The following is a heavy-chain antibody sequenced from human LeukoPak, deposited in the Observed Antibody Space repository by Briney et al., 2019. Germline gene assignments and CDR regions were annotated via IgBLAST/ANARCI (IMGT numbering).Heavy chain of an antibody. D-gene: IGHD2-15*01. Sequence: KPGGSLRLSCAASGFTFSSYSLNWVRQAPGRGLEWVSSISVSSSGFFYYADSVKGRFTISRDNAKNSLYLQMNSLRAEDTAVYYCARGAPIAVVGSIAFDVWGQGTMVTVSS. CDR1: GFTFSSYS. J-gene: IGHJ3*01. CDR3: ARGAPIAVVGSIAFDV. CDR2: ISVSSSGFF. V-gene: IGHV3-21*01.